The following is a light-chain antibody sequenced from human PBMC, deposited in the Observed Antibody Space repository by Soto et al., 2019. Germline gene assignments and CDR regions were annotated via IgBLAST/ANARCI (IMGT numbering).Light chain of an antibody. J-gene: IGKJ1*01. CDR1: QDIGNW. V-gene: IGKV1-5*03. CDR3: QHYNSYSEA. CDR2: SAS. Sequence: DIQVTQSPPSMAASVGDRVTITCRASQDIGNWMTWYQQRPGKAPKLLIYSASTLVRGVPSRFSGSGSGTEFTLTISSLQSDDFATYYCQHYNSYSEAFGQGTKVDIK.